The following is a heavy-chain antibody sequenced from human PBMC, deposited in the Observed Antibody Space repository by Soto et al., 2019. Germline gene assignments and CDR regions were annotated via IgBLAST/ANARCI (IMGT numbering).Heavy chain of an antibody. Sequence: PSETLSLTCAVSSGSISSNNWWSWVRQPPGKGLEWIGEIHHSGGTNYNPPLKSRVTISVDTSKNQFSLKLSSVTAADTAIYYCARLLYDRRGYYYFDYWGLGTLVTVSS. V-gene: IGHV4-4*02. J-gene: IGHJ4*02. D-gene: IGHD3-22*01. CDR2: IHHSGGT. CDR1: SGSISSNNW. CDR3: ARLLYDRRGYYYFDY.